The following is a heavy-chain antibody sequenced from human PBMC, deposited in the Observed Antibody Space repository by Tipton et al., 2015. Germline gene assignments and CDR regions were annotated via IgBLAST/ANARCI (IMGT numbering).Heavy chain of an antibody. D-gene: IGHD4-17*01. CDR2: ISSRGNYI. V-gene: IGHV3-21*01. J-gene: IGHJ2*01. Sequence: SLRLSCAASGFTFTNYTMNWVRQAPGKGLEWVSSISSRGNYIYYADSLQGRFTISRDNAKTSPYLQMNSLRDEDTAVYYCARYPYGDFGYLDLWGRGTLVTVSS. CDR3: ARYPYGDFGYLDL. CDR1: GFTFTNYT.